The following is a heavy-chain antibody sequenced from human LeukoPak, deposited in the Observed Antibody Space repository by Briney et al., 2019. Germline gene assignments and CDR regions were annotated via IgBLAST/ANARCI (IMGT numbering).Heavy chain of an antibody. CDR1: GGTFSSYA. V-gene: IGHV1-69*04. CDR3: ARDGLYSSGWIGGNWFDP. Sequence: GASVKVSCKASGGTFSSYAISWVRQAPGQGLEWMGRIIPILGIANYAQKFQGRVTITADKSTSTAYMELSSLRSEDTAVYYCARDGLYSSGWIGGNWFDPWGQGTLVTVSS. J-gene: IGHJ5*02. D-gene: IGHD6-25*01. CDR2: IIPILGIA.